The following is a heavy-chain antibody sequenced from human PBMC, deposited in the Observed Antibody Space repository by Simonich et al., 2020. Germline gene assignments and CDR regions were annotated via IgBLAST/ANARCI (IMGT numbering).Heavy chain of an antibody. J-gene: IGHJ4*02. Sequence: QLQLQESGPGLVKPSETLSLTCTVSGGSISSSSYYWGWIRQPPGKGLEWIGSIYYSGSTSYNPSLKRRVTISVDTSKNQFSLKLSSVTAADTAVYYCARWAYSSSYFDYWGQGTLVTVSS. V-gene: IGHV4-39*01. CDR1: GGSISSSSYY. CDR2: IYYSGST. D-gene: IGHD6-6*01. CDR3: ARWAYSSSYFDY.